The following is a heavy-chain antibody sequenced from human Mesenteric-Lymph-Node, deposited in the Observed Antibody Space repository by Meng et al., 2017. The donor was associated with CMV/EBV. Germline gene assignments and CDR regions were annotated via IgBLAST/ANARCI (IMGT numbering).Heavy chain of an antibody. CDR3: AREGACSSTSCYIPNWFDP. CDR1: GGTFSSYT. D-gene: IGHD2-2*02. Sequence: SVKVSCKASGGTFSSYTISWVQQAPGQGLEWMGRIIPILGIANYAQKFQGRVTITADKSTSTAYMELSSLRSEDTAVYYCAREGACSSTSCYIPNWFDPWGQGTLVTVSS. J-gene: IGHJ5*02. V-gene: IGHV1-69*04. CDR2: IIPILGIA.